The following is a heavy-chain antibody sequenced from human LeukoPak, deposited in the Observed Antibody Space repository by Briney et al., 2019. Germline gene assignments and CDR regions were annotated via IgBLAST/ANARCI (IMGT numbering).Heavy chain of an antibody. J-gene: IGHJ4*02. D-gene: IGHD5-12*01. CDR3: ARIWVGYSGYDVTDY. CDR2: ISYSGKTI. Sequence: GGFLRLSCAASGFTFSDYYMNWIRQAPGKGLEWVSYISYSGKTIYYADSVKGRFTISRDNAKNSLYLQMNSLRAEDTAVYYCARIWVGYSGYDVTDYWGQGTLVTVSS. CDR1: GFTFSDYY. V-gene: IGHV3-11*01.